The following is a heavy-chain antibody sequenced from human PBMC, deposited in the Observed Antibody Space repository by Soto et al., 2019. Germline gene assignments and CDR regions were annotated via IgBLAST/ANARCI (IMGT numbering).Heavy chain of an antibody. J-gene: IGHJ6*03. V-gene: IGHV4-34*02. Sequence: QVQLQQWGAELLKPSETLSLTCAVYGGSFSGYQWTWIRQTPEKGLESIGEINDSGNINYNPSLTSRVTILVDTAKKQLSLRRSSVSAADTAVYYCARGLILWFGELSRRGGYYYYMDVWGKGTTVTVSS. CDR2: INDSGNI. CDR1: GGSFSGYQ. CDR3: ARGLILWFGELSRRGGYYYYMDV. D-gene: IGHD3-10*01.